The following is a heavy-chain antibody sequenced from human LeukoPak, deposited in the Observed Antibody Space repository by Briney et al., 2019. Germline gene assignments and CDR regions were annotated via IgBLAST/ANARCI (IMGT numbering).Heavy chain of an antibody. J-gene: IGHJ6*04. D-gene: IGHD2-15*01. CDR3: ARAAPSHCSGGSCYSHGMDV. CDR2: INHSGST. CDR1: GGSFSGYY. Sequence: SETLSLTCAVYGGSFSGYYWSWIRQPPGKGLEGTGEINHSGSTNYNPSLKSPLTISVDTSKHQFSLKLSSVTAADTAVYYCARAAPSHCSGGSCYSHGMDVWGKGTTVTVSS. V-gene: IGHV4-34*01.